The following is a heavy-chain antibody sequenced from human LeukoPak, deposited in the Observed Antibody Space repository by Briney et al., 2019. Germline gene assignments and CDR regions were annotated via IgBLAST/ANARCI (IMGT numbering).Heavy chain of an antibody. Sequence: GGSLRLSCAASGXTFSSYWMSWVRQAPGKGLEWVANIKQDGSEKYYVDSAKGRFTISRDDAKNALYLQLNSLRTEDTAVYYCARGPGRVAVPATGSFDMWGQGTMVTVSS. D-gene: IGHD6-19*01. CDR3: ARGPGRVAVPATGSFDM. V-gene: IGHV3-7*05. CDR2: IKQDGSEK. CDR1: GXTFSSYW. J-gene: IGHJ3*02.